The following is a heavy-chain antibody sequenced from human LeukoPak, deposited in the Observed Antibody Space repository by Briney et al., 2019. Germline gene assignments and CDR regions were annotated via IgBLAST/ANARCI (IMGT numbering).Heavy chain of an antibody. D-gene: IGHD3-10*01. J-gene: IGHJ4*02. CDR1: GGSISSYY. CDR2: IYYSGST. CDR3: ARHGRFGSGDYRTYFDY. V-gene: IGHV4-59*08. Sequence: SETLSLTCTVSGGSISSYYWSWIRQPPGKGLEWIGYIYYSGSTYYNPSLKSRVTISVDTSKNQFSLKLSSVTAADTAVYYCARHGRFGSGDYRTYFDYWGQGNLVTVSS.